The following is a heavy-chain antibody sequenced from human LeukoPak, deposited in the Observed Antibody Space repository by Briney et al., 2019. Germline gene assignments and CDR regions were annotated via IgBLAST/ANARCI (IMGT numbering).Heavy chain of an antibody. V-gene: IGHV4-39*01. Sequence: PSETLSLTCTVSGGSISSSSYYWGWIRQPPGKGLEWIGSIYYSGSTYYNPSLKSRVTISVDTSKNQFSLKLSSVTAADTAVYYCARPLDSSNNYFGYWGQGTLVTVSA. J-gene: IGHJ4*02. CDR2: IYYSGST. CDR3: ARPLDSSNNYFGY. CDR1: GGSISSSSYY. D-gene: IGHD6-13*01.